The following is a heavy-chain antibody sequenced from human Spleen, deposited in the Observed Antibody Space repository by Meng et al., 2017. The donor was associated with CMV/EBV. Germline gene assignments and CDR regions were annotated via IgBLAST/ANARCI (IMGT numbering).Heavy chain of an antibody. CDR1: RFNFSSFA. V-gene: IGHV3-23*01. CDR2: ISDIAYST. J-gene: IGHJ4*02. D-gene: IGHD1-1*01. Sequence: GESLKISWPASRFNFSSFASAWVRQAPGKGLEWVSGISDIAYSTYYADSVKGRFTISRDNSRNTLYLQMNSLRVEDTAIYYCAKTHWNDVNEGCLDSWGQGTLVTVSS. CDR3: AKTHWNDVNEGCLDS.